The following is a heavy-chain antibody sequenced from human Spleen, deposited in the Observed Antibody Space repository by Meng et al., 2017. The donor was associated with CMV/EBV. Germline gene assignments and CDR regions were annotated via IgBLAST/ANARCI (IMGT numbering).Heavy chain of an antibody. CDR2: ISSSSSYI. V-gene: IGHV3-21*01. CDR1: GFTFSSYS. Sequence: CAASGFTFSSYSMNWVRQAPGKGLEWVSSISSSSSYIYYADSVKGRFTISRDNAKNSLYLQMNSLRAEDTAVYYCARASNAGTTFNYWGQGTLVTVSS. D-gene: IGHD1-7*01. J-gene: IGHJ4*02. CDR3: ARASNAGTTFNY.